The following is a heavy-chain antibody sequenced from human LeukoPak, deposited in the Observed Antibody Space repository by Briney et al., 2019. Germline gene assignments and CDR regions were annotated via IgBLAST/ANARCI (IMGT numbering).Heavy chain of an antibody. CDR1: GSTFSSSA. CDR3: AKDLGNYGDYVGWFDP. Sequence: PGGSLRLSCAASGSTFSSSAMSWVRQVPGKGLEWVSGISASGGSTSYADSVRGRFTISRDNSKNTLYLQMKDLRAEDTAVYYCAKDLGNYGDYVGWFDPWGQGTLVTVSS. CDR2: ISASGGST. D-gene: IGHD4-23*01. J-gene: IGHJ5*02. V-gene: IGHV3-23*01.